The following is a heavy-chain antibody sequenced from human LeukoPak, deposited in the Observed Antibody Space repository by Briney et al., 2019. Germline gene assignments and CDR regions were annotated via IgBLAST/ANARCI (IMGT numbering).Heavy chain of an antibody. Sequence: SVKVSCKASGDTFSPHSFSWVRQAPGQGLEWMGGITPIFDTTKYSQKFQGRVTITADESTTTLHMELSRLTSEDTAVYYCARDVSKIRGVKAFDYWGQGTLVTVSS. CDR2: ITPIFDTT. J-gene: IGHJ4*02. CDR1: GDTFSPHS. D-gene: IGHD3-10*01. CDR3: ARDVSKIRGVKAFDY. V-gene: IGHV1-69*13.